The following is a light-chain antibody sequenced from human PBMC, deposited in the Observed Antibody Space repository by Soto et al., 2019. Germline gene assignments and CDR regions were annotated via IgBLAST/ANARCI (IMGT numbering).Light chain of an antibody. Sequence: EIVMTQSPATLSVSPGERATLSCRASQSVSSNLAWYQQKPGQAPRLLIYGASTRSTGIPARFSGSGSGTEFTPNIKGLRSEDFAVYYCQQYNNWPPVFGPGTKVDIK. CDR2: GAS. J-gene: IGKJ3*01. CDR3: QQYNNWPPV. CDR1: QSVSSN. V-gene: IGKV3-15*01.